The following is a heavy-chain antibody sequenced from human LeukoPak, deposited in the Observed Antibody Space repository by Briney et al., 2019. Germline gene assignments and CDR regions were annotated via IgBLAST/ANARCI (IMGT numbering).Heavy chain of an antibody. D-gene: IGHD3-10*01. V-gene: IGHV4-34*01. Sequence: KPSETLSLTCAVYGGSFSGYYWSWIRQPPGKGLEWIGEINHSGSTNYNPSLKSRVTISVDTSKNQFSLKLSSVTAADTAVYYCARGTSFSMVRGVISGWPYGMDVWGQGTTVTVSS. CDR1: GGSFSGYY. J-gene: IGHJ6*02. CDR2: INHSGST. CDR3: ARGTSFSMVRGVISGWPYGMDV.